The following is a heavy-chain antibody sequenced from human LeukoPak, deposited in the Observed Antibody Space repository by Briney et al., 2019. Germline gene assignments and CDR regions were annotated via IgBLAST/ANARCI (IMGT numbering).Heavy chain of an antibody. V-gene: IGHV4-34*01. CDR1: GGSFSGYY. CDR3: AREASSQNWFDP. D-gene: IGHD2-2*01. CDR2: INHSGST. Sequence: SETLSLTCAVYGGSFSGYYWSWIRQPPGKGLEWIGEINHSGSTNYSPSLKSRVTISVDTSKNQFSLKLSSVTAADTAVYYCAREASSQNWFDPWGQGTLVTVSS. J-gene: IGHJ5*02.